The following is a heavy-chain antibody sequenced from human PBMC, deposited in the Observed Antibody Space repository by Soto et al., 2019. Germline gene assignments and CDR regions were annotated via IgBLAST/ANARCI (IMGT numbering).Heavy chain of an antibody. V-gene: IGHV5-51*01. CDR3: ARSLVNGTSDAFDI. D-gene: IGHD6-13*01. CDR1: GYNFNRYW. J-gene: IGHJ3*02. Sequence: GESLKISCKGSGYNFNRYWIGWVRQMPGKGLEWMGVIYPGDSDTRYSPSLQGQVTISADKSSSAAYLQWSSLQASDTATYYCARSLVNGTSDAFDIWGQGTMVTVSS. CDR2: IYPGDSDT.